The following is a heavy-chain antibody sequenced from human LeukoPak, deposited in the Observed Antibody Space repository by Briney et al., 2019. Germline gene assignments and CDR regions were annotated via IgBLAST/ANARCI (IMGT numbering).Heavy chain of an antibody. V-gene: IGHV3-23*01. J-gene: IGHJ5*02. CDR1: GFTFSSYA. CDR3: AKDGRLWFGELFGWFDP. D-gene: IGHD3-10*01. Sequence: GGSLRLSCAASGFTFSSYAMSWVRQAPGKGLEWVSAISGSGGSTYYADSVKGRFTISRDNSKNTLYLQMNSLRAEDTAVYYCAKDGRLWFGELFGWFDPWGQGTLVTVSS. CDR2: ISGSGGST.